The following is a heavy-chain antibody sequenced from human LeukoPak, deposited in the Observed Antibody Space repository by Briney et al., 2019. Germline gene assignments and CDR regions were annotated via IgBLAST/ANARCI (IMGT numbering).Heavy chain of an antibody. CDR2: ISYDGSNK. CDR3: ARDLSYGYDDY. Sequence: GGSLRLSCVASGFTFSSYAMHWVRQAPGKGLEWVAVISYDGSNKYYADSVKGRFTISRDNSKNTLYLQMNSLRAEDTAVYYCARDLSYGYDDYWGQGTLVTVSS. CDR1: GFTFSSYA. V-gene: IGHV3-30*04. J-gene: IGHJ4*02. D-gene: IGHD5-18*01.